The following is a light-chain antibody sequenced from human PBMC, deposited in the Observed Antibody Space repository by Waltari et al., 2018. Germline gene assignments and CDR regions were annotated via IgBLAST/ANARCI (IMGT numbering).Light chain of an antibody. CDR1: QGIRND. Sequence: AIQMTQSPSSLSASVGDRVTITCRASQGIRNDLGWYQQKPGKAPKLLTYAASSLQSGVPSRFSGTGSGTDFTLTISSLQPEDFATYYCLQDYIYPWTFGQGTKVEIK. J-gene: IGKJ1*01. V-gene: IGKV1-6*01. CDR2: AAS. CDR3: LQDYIYPWT.